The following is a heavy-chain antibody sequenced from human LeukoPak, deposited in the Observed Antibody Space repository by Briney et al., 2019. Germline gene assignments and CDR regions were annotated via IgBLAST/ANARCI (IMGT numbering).Heavy chain of an antibody. D-gene: IGHD1-26*01. CDR3: AKDGLRCGNFIRYYFDY. CDR2: ISGSAGST. Sequence: GGSLRLSCTVSGFTVSSNSMSWVRQAPGKGLEWVSAISGSAGSTYYADSVKGRFTISRDNSKNTLYLQMNSLRAEDTAVYYCAKDGLRCGNFIRYYFDYWGQGTLVTVSS. V-gene: IGHV3-23*01. J-gene: IGHJ4*02. CDR1: GFTVSSNS.